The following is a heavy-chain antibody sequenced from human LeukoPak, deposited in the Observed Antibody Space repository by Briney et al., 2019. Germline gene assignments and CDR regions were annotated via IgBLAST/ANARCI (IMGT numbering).Heavy chain of an antibody. CDR3: AREYSYGYFFDY. V-gene: IGHV4-39*07. D-gene: IGHD5-18*01. J-gene: IGHJ4*02. Sequence: PSETLSLTCTVSGGSISSSSYYWDWIRQPPGKGLEWIGSIYYSGSTYYNPSVKSRVTISVDTSKNQFSLKLSSVTAADTAVYYCAREYSYGYFFDYWGQGTLVTVSS. CDR2: IYYSGST. CDR1: GGSISSSSYY.